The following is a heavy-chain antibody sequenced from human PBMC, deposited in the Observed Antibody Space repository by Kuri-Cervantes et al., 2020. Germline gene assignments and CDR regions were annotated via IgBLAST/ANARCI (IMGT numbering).Heavy chain of an antibody. CDR3: AKVLITMVRGVQPYFDY. Sequence: GESLKISCAASGFTFSSYAMHWVRQAPGKGLEWVAVKSYDGSNKYYADSVKGRFTISRDNSKNTLYLQMNSLRAEDTAVYYCAKVLITMVRGVQPYFDYWGQGTLVTVSS. CDR2: KSYDGSNK. V-gene: IGHV3-30-3*01. J-gene: IGHJ4*02. CDR1: GFTFSSYA. D-gene: IGHD3-10*01.